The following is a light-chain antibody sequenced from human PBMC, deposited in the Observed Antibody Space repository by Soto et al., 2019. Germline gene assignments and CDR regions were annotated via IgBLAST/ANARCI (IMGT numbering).Light chain of an antibody. CDR1: SSNIGADFD. V-gene: IGLV1-40*01. J-gene: IGLJ1*01. CDR2: GHS. CDR3: QSYDSGLSGYV. Sequence: QSVLTQPPSVSGAPGQRVTISCTGSSSNIGADFDVHWYQHLPGTAPRLLIYGHSNRPSGVPDRFSGSKSSTSASLAITGLQAEDEADYYCQSYDSGLSGYVFGAGTKVTVL.